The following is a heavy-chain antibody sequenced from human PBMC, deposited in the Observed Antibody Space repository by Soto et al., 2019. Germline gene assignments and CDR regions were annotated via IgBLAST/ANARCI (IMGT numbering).Heavy chain of an antibody. Sequence: PSEIPSLGSTMSGGCIRMTIYYWGWIRQPPGKGLEWIGNIYYSGSTYYNPSLKSRVTISVDTSKNRLSLKLTSVTAADTAVYYCARPPVTAGPFDPWGQGTLVTVSS. J-gene: IGHJ5*02. CDR3: ARPPVTAGPFDP. CDR2: IYYSGST. CDR1: GGCIRMTIYY. V-gene: IGHV4-39*01. D-gene: IGHD2-21*02.